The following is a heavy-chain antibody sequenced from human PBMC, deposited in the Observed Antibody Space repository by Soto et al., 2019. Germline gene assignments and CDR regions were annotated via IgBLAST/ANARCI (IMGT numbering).Heavy chain of an antibody. CDR2: LIRIFGTP. D-gene: IGHD3-10*01. CDR1: GGTFSSYA. V-gene: IGHV1-69*12. Sequence: QVQLVQSGAEVKKPGSSVKVSCKASGGTFSSYAINWVRQAPGQGLEWMGGLIRIFGTPDYAQRFQGRATSTADEATSTAYMELSSLRSEDTAAYYCAIQGSNEYYDYGMDVWGQGPTVTVSS. J-gene: IGHJ6*02. CDR3: AIQGSNEYYDYGMDV.